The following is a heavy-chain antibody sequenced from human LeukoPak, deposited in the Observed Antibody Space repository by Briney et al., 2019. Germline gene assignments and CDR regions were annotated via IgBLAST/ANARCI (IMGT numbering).Heavy chain of an antibody. D-gene: IGHD3-10*02. CDR2: IYYSGTT. V-gene: IGHV4-39*07. CDR1: GFTFSSYG. J-gene: IGHJ5*02. Sequence: PGGSLRLSCAASGFTFSSYGIHWVRQPPGKGLEWIGTIYYSGTTYYNPPLKSRVTMSVDTSKNHFSLRVNSVTAADTAVYYCARCSGTYYRPFDPWGQGTLVTVSS. CDR3: ARCSGTYYRPFDP.